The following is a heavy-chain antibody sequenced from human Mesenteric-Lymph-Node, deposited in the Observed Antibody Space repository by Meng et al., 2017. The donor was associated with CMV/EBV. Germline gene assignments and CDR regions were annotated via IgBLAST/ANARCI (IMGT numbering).Heavy chain of an antibody. V-gene: IGHV1-2*02. Sequence: SVKVPCKGSGYTFTGYYMHWVRQAPGQGLEWMGWIHPNSGAADYAQKFQGRVTMTRDTPISTTYMELNRLTSDDTAVYYCARGGATALGVIDYWGQGTLVTVSS. D-gene: IGHD1-26*01. CDR2: IHPNSGAA. CDR3: ARGGATALGVIDY. CDR1: GYTFTGYY. J-gene: IGHJ4*02.